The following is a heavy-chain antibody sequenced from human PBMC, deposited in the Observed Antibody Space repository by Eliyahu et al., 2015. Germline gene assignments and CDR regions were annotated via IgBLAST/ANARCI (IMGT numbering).Heavy chain of an antibody. CDR3: ARSPLGGAGPIFDS. V-gene: IGHV4-59*01. D-gene: IGHD3-16*01. CDR2: VYYSGST. J-gene: IGHJ4*02. Sequence: RQPPGKGLEWMAYVYYSGSTNYHPSFKSRVTISVDTSKYQFSLNLTSVTAADTAVYYCARSPLGGAGPIFDSWGQGTLVTVSS.